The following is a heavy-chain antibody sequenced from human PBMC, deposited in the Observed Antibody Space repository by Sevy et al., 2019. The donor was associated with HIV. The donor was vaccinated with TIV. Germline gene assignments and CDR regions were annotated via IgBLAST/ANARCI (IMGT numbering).Heavy chain of an antibody. J-gene: IGHJ4*02. CDR2: ISGSGGST. CDR1: GFTFSSYA. V-gene: IGHV3-23*01. D-gene: IGHD6-13*01. Sequence: GSLRLSCAASGFTFSSYAMSWVRQAPGKGLEWVSAISGSGGSTYYADSVKGRFTISRDNSKNTLYLQMNSLRAEDTAVYYCAKGLGSSSWHDYWGQGTLVTVSS. CDR3: AKGLGSSSWHDY.